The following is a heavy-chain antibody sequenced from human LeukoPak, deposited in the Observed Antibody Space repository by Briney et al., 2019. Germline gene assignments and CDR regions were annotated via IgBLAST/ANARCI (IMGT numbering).Heavy chain of an antibody. D-gene: IGHD2-8*01. J-gene: IGHJ4*02. V-gene: IGHV3-23*01. CDR2: ISGGGDST. Sequence: GGSLRLSCAASGFTFNNFAMHWVRQAPGKGLEWVSAISGGGDSTHYADSVMGRFTISRDNAKDSLFLQMNSLRAEDTAVYYCARDPRIYCTNGICRDDYFDNWGQGTLVTVSS. CDR3: ARDPRIYCTNGICRDDYFDN. CDR1: GFTFNNFA.